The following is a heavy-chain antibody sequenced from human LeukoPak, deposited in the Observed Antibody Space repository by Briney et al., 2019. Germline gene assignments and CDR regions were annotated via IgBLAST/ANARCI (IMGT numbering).Heavy chain of an antibody. Sequence: GGSLRLSCAASGFTFSNYGMHWVRQAPGKGLEWVAFIGYDGRNKYYADSVKGRFTISRDNSKNTLYLQMNSLRAEDTAVYYCAKGRGGSGSSYYYYMDVWGKGTTVTVSS. V-gene: IGHV3-30*02. CDR3: AKGRGGSGSSYYYYMDV. CDR2: IGYDGRNK. J-gene: IGHJ6*03. CDR1: GFTFSNYG. D-gene: IGHD3-10*01.